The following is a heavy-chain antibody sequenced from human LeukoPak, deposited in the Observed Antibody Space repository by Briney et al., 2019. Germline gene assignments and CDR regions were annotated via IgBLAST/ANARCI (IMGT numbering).Heavy chain of an antibody. CDR1: GFTFNTYR. CDR2: ISSSGGTT. CDR3: AKGNCSSTSCSPFSDY. J-gene: IGHJ4*02. V-gene: IGHV3-23*01. Sequence: PGGSLRLSCAASGFTFNTYRMNWVRQAPGKGLEWVSPISSSGGTTYYADSVKGRFTISRDNSKNTLYLQMNSLRAEDTAVYYCAKGNCSSTSCSPFSDYWGQGTLVTVSS. D-gene: IGHD2-2*01.